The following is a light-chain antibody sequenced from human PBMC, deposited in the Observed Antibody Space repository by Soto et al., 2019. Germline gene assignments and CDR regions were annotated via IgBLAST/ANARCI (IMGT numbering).Light chain of an antibody. CDR1: QSISSW. V-gene: IGKV1-5*01. Sequence: MTQSPATLSASVGDRVTLTCRASQSISSWLAWYQQKPGKAPKLLIYDASSLESGVPSWFSGSGSGTEFTLTISSLQPDDFATYYCQQYNSYSWTFGQGTKVDIK. CDR3: QQYNSYSWT. J-gene: IGKJ1*01. CDR2: DAS.